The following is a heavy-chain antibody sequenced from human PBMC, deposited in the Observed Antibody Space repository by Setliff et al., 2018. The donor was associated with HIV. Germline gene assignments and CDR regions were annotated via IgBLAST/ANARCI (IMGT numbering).Heavy chain of an antibody. D-gene: IGHD5-12*01. CDR2: IRYDGSNK. Sequence: GGSLRLSCAASGFTFSSYGMHWVRQAPGKGLEWVAFIRYDGSNKYYADSVKGRFTMSRDNSKNTVSLEMNSLRVEDTGVYYCAKGRRPVDLVSTSIRYYFYMGVWGKGTTVTVSS. CDR1: GFTFSSYG. J-gene: IGHJ6*03. V-gene: IGHV3-30*02. CDR3: AKGRRPVDLVSTSIRYYFYMGV.